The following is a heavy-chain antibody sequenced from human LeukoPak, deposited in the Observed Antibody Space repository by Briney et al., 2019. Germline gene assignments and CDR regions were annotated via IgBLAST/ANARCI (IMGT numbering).Heavy chain of an antibody. CDR2: INHSGST. CDR1: GGSFSGYY. J-gene: IGHJ5*02. V-gene: IGHV4-34*01. Sequence: SETLSLTCAVYGGSFSGYYWSWIRQPPGKGLEWIGEINHSGSTNYNPSLKSRVTISVDTSKNQFSLKLSSVTAADTAVYYCAREVFTIFGVVIKNNWFDPWGQGTLVTASS. CDR3: AREVFTIFGVVIKNNWFDP. D-gene: IGHD3-3*01.